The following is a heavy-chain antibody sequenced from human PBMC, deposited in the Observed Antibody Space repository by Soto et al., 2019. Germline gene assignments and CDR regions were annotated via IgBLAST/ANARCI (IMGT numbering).Heavy chain of an antibody. CDR1: GYSFTNND. V-gene: IGHV1-8*01. CDR3: ARMAAFGSLNWFDP. CDR2: MNPGSGDT. Sequence: GASVKVSCTASGYSFTNNDVSWVRQATGQGLEWMGWMNPGSGDTGYAQKFQGRVTMTRDISIATAYMELSSLRSDDTAIYYCARMAAFGSLNWFDPWGQGTLVTVS. D-gene: IGHD3-10*01. J-gene: IGHJ5*02.